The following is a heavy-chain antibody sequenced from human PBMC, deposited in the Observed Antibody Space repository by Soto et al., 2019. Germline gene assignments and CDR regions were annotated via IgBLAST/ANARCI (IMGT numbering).Heavy chain of an antibody. CDR3: ARDVRAAAGTRPHYYYGMDV. CDR1: GYTFTGYY. CDR2: INPNSGGT. V-gene: IGHV1-2*02. Sequence: ASVKVSCKASGYTFTGYYMHWVRQAPGQGLEWMGWINPNSGGTNYAQKFQGRVTITADESTSTAYMELSSLRSEDTAVYYCARDVRAAAGTRPHYYYGMDVWGQGTTVTVSS. J-gene: IGHJ6*02. D-gene: IGHD6-13*01.